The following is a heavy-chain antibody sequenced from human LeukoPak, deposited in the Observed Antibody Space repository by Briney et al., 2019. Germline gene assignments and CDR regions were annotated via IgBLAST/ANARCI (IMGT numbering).Heavy chain of an antibody. CDR3: AELGITMIGGV. CDR1: GFTFSTYE. CDR2: ISSSGDTI. J-gene: IGHJ6*04. D-gene: IGHD3-10*02. V-gene: IGHV3-48*03. Sequence: GGSLRLSCAASGFTFSTYEMNWVRQAPGKGLEWISYISSSGDTIYYADSVKGRFTISRDNAKNSLYLQMNSLRAEDTAVYYCAELGITMIGGVWGKGTTVTISS.